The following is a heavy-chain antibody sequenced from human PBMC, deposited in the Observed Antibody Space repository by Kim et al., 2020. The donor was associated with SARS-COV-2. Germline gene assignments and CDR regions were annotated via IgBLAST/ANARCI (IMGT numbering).Heavy chain of an antibody. CDR2: IIPIFGTA. D-gene: IGHD2-2*02. CDR1: GGTFSSYA. V-gene: IGHV1-69*13. J-gene: IGHJ4*02. Sequence: SVKVSCKASGGTFSSYAISWVRQAPGQGLEWMGGIIPIFGTANYAQKFQGRVTITADESTSTAYMELSSLRSEDTAVYYCARGFPLVDIDIVVVPAAILWGQGTLVTVSS. CDR3: ARGFPLVDIDIVVVPAAIL.